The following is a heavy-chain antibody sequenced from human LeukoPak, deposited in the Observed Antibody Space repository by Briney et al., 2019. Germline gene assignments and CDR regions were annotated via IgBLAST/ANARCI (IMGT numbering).Heavy chain of an antibody. Sequence: TGGSLRLSCVASGFSFSNYAMHWVRQAPGKGLEWVAFVSYDGTNKYYADSVMGRFTTSRDNSENTLYLQMNSLRAEDTAVYYCARDNYGSDYWGQGTLVTVSS. CDR1: GFSFSNYA. J-gene: IGHJ4*02. V-gene: IGHV3-30-3*01. CDR3: ARDNYGSDY. D-gene: IGHD3-10*01. CDR2: VSYDGTNK.